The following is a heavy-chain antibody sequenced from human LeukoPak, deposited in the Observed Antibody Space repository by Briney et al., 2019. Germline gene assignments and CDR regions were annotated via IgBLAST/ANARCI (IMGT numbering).Heavy chain of an antibody. CDR3: ARSSYSSSSSV. Sequence: GGSLRLFCAVSGFTFSGFWMSWSRQAPGKGLKWVASINSDGSEGYYADVVKGRFTISRDNAKNSLYLQINSLRAEDTAVYYCARSSYSSSSSVWGQGTMVTVSS. CDR1: GFTFSGFW. D-gene: IGHD6-6*01. CDR2: INSDGSEG. J-gene: IGHJ3*01. V-gene: IGHV3-7*03.